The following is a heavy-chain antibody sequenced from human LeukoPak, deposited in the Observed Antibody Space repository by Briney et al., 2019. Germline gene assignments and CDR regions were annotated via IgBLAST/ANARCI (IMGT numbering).Heavy chain of an antibody. CDR2: IRYDGSNK. J-gene: IGHJ4*02. Sequence: GGSLRLSCAASGFTFSSYGMHWVRQAPGKGLEWVAFIRYDGSNKYYADSVKGRFTISRDNSKNTLYLQMNSLRPEDTAVYYCAKEEVVTAVPLDYWGQGTLVTVSS. D-gene: IGHD2-21*02. CDR3: AKEEVVTAVPLDY. CDR1: GFTFSSYG. V-gene: IGHV3-30*02.